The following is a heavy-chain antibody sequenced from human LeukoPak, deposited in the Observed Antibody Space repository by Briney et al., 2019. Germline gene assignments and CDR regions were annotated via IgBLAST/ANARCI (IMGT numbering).Heavy chain of an antibody. V-gene: IGHV4-4*02. J-gene: IGHJ5*02. D-gene: IGHD3-10*01. CDR1: GGSISSSNW. Sequence: PSGTLSLTCAVSGGSISSSNWWSWVRQPPGKGLEWIGEIYHSGSTNYNPSLKSRVTISVAKSKNQFSLKLSSVTAADTAVYYCAREFRSLYYYGSGSYGRGWFDPWGQGTLVTVSS. CDR2: IYHSGST. CDR3: AREFRSLYYYGSGSYGRGWFDP.